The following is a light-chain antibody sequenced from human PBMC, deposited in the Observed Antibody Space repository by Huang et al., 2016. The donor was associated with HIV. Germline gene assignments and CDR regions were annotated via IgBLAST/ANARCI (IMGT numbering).Light chain of an antibody. J-gene: IGKJ1*01. Sequence: IQLTQSPSSLSASGGDRVTITCRASQGISSFLAWYQQRPGEAPKLLIYAASTLQSGVPSRFSGSGSGTDFTLTISSLQPEDFATYYCQQVDSYPRTFGQGTKVEIK. CDR1: QGISSF. CDR2: AAS. V-gene: IGKV1-9*01. CDR3: QQVDSYPRT.